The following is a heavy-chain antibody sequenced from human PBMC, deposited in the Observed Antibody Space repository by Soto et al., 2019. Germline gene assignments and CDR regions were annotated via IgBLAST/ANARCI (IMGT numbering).Heavy chain of an antibody. Sequence: PSETLSLTCTVSGVSVNSGTYYWSWIRQPPGKGLEWIGYIYYSGSPSYNPSLKSRVTISVDTSKNQFSLKLSSVTAADTAVYYCSRGGYDTPEGYWGQGTLVTVS. CDR2: IYYSGSP. CDR3: SRGGYDTPEGY. CDR1: GVSVNSGTYY. V-gene: IGHV4-61*01. D-gene: IGHD3-22*01. J-gene: IGHJ4*02.